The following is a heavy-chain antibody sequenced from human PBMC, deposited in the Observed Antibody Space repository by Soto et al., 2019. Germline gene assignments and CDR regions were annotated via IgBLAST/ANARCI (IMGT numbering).Heavy chain of an antibody. CDR2: IIPIFGTA. V-gene: IGHV1-69*13. Sequence: SVKVSCKASGGTFSSYAISWVRQAPGQGLEWMGGIIPIFGTANYAQKFQGRVTITADESTSTAYVELSSLRSEDTAVYYCARGGDFWSGPNWFDPWGQGTLVTVSS. CDR1: GGTFSSYA. J-gene: IGHJ5*02. CDR3: ARGGDFWSGPNWFDP. D-gene: IGHD3-3*01.